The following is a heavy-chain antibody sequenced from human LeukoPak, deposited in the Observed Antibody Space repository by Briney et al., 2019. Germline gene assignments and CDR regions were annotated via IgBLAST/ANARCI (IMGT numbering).Heavy chain of an antibody. Sequence: PGGSLRLSCAASRFTFSSFWMSWVRQAPGKGPEWVANIKEDGSEKYYVDSVKGRFIISRDNARNSLYLQMNSLRPEDTAVYYCARDFNSWSRLWGVLDWGQGTLVTVSS. CDR3: ARDFNSWSRLWGVLD. J-gene: IGHJ4*02. CDR2: IKEDGSEK. CDR1: RFTFSSFW. D-gene: IGHD3-16*01. V-gene: IGHV3-7*01.